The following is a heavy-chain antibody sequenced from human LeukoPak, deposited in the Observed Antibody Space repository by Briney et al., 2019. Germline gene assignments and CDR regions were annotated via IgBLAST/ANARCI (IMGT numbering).Heavy chain of an antibody. CDR3: ARKAYSSGCDV. J-gene: IGHJ6*02. CDR1: GGPISSYY. Sequence: SETLSLTCTVSGGPISSYYWSWIRQPPGKGLEWIGYIYYSGSTNYNPSLKSRVTISVDTSKNQFSLKLSSVTAADTAVYYCARKAYSSGCDVWGQGTTVTVSS. CDR2: IYYSGST. V-gene: IGHV4-59*08. D-gene: IGHD6-19*01.